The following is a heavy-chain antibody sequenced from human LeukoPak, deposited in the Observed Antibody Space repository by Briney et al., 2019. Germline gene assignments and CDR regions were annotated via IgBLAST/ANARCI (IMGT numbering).Heavy chain of an antibody. CDR3: ARDRSPVPAAILDAFEI. J-gene: IGHJ3*02. D-gene: IGHD2-2*01. CDR1: GFTFNSYC. CDR2: IKPDGREK. Sequence: GGSLRLSCAASGFTFNSYCMSCARHAPAKALEWVANIKPDGREKYYWDHGKGRFTIPRDNAKNSLYLQMNSPRGQDNAVYYCARDRSPVPAAILDAFEIWGQGTMVTVSS. V-gene: IGHV3-7*03.